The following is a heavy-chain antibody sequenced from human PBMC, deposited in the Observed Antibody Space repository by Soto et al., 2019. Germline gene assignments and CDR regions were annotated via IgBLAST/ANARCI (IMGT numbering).Heavy chain of an antibody. CDR3: ARGLNYYGSGSHLP. Sequence: QVQLVESGGRVVQPGRSLRLSCAASGFTFSSYAMHWVRQAPGKGLEWVAVISYDGSNKYYADSVKGRFTISRDNSKNTLYLQMNRLRAEDTAVYYCARGLNYYGSGSHLPWGQGTLVTVSS. J-gene: IGHJ5*02. V-gene: IGHV3-30-3*01. CDR1: GFTFSSYA. CDR2: ISYDGSNK. D-gene: IGHD3-10*01.